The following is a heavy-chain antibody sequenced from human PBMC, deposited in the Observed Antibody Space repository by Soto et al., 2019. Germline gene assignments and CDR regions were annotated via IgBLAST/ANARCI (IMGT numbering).Heavy chain of an antibody. CDR2: IIPIFGTA. V-gene: IGHV1-69*01. CDR3: ASDDGEWFGRNYYYYGMDV. D-gene: IGHD3-10*01. J-gene: IGHJ6*02. CDR1: GGTFSSYA. Sequence: QVQLVQSGAEVKKPGSSVKVSCKASGGTFSSYAISWVRQAPGQGLEWMGGIIPIFGTANYAQKFQGRVTITADESTSTAYMELSSLRSEDTAVYYCASDDGEWFGRNYYYYGMDVWGQGTTVTVSS.